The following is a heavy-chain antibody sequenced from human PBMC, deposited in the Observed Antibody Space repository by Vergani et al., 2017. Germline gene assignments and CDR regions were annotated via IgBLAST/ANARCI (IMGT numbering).Heavy chain of an antibody. Sequence: QVQLVESGGGVVQPGRSLRLSCAASGFTFSSYGMHWVRQAPGKGLEWVAVIWYDGSNKYYADSVKGRFTISRDNSKNTLYLQMNSLRAEDTAVYYCARDRPTYYDFWSGNPYYYYGMDVWGQGTTVTVSS. CDR1: GFTFSSYG. CDR3: ARDRPTYYDFWSGNPYYYYGMDV. CDR2: IWYDGSNK. D-gene: IGHD3-3*01. V-gene: IGHV3-33*01. J-gene: IGHJ6*02.